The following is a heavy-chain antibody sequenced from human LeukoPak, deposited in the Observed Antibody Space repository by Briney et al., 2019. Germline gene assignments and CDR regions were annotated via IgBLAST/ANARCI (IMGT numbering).Heavy chain of an antibody. V-gene: IGHV1-69*01. Sequence: ASVKVSSKASGGTFTSYAISWVRQAPGQGLEWMGGIIPIFGTANYAQKFQGRVTITADESTSTAYMELSSLRSEDTAVYYCARGWGITHFDYWGQGTLVTVSS. CDR2: IIPIFGTA. CDR3: ARGWGITHFDY. CDR1: GGTFTSYA. J-gene: IGHJ4*02. D-gene: IGHD1-14*01.